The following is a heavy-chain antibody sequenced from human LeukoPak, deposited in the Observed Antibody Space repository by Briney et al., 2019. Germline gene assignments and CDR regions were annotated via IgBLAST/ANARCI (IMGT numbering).Heavy chain of an antibody. CDR1: GFTFSSYE. CDR2: ISSSGSTI. Sequence: RGGSLRLSCAASGFTFSSYEMNWGRQAPGKGLEWVSYISSSGSTIYYADSVKGRFTISRDNAKNSLYLQMNSLRAEDTAVYYCAVLDITMIGGVWGKGTTVTISS. J-gene: IGHJ6*04. CDR3: AVLDITMIGGV. D-gene: IGHD3-10*02. V-gene: IGHV3-48*03.